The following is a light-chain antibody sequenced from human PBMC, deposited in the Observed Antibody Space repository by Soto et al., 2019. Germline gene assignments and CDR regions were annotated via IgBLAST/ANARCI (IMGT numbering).Light chain of an antibody. Sequence: QSALTQPASVSGSPGQSITISCTGTSSDVGTYNLVSWYQQHPGKAPKLLISEDNKRPSGVSTRFSGSKSGNTASLSISGLQAEDEADYFCCSYATINTFAFGTGTKVT. CDR2: EDN. J-gene: IGLJ1*01. CDR3: CSYATINTFA. CDR1: SSDVGTYNL. V-gene: IGLV2-23*02.